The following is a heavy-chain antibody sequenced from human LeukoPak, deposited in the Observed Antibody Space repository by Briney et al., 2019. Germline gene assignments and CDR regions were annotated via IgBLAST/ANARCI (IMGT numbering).Heavy chain of an antibody. D-gene: IGHD3-10*02. CDR2: INGDGSST. Sequence: GGSLRPSCAASGFTFSSYWMHWVRQAPGKGLVWVSRINGDGSSTAYADSVKGRFTISRDNAKNSLYLQMNSLRAEDTAVYYCAELGITMIGGVWGKGTTVTVSS. V-gene: IGHV3-74*01. J-gene: IGHJ6*04. CDR3: AELGITMIGGV. CDR1: GFTFSSYW.